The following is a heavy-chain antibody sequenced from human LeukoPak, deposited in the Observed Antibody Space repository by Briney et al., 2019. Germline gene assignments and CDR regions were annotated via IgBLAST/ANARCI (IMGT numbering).Heavy chain of an antibody. CDR3: ARRIAASGTPLGY. V-gene: IGHV1-8*03. D-gene: IGHD6-6*01. J-gene: IGHJ4*02. CDR2: MNPNSGNT. CDR1: GYTLTSYD. Sequence: AAVTDSCKAPGYTLTSYDIDWVRPATGEGREWLGWMNPNSGNTGYAQKFQGRVTITRNTSIRPAYMELSSRGSEDTALYYCARRIAASGTPLGYWGQGTLLTVSS.